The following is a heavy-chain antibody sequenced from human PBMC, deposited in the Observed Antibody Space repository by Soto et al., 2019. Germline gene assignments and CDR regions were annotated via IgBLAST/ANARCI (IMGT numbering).Heavy chain of an antibody. CDR3: AEGEGFLDY. CDR2: ITPYNGNT. CDR1: GYTFINYG. V-gene: IGHV1-18*01. J-gene: IGHJ4*02. D-gene: IGHD2-15*01. Sequence: QVQLVQSGAEVKKPGASVKVSCKASGYTFINYGITWVRQAPGQGLEWMGWITPYNGNTNYAQKLQGRVTMTADTATSTGYREVRSLSSDDTAVYYWAEGEGFLDYWGQGTLVTVAS.